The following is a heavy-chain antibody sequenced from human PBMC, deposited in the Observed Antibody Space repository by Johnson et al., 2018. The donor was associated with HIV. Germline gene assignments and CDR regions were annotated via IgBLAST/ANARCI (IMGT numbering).Heavy chain of an antibody. CDR3: ARGPLLWRAFDI. CDR2: IRYDGSNK. Sequence: QMLLVESGGGVVQPGGSLRLSCAASGFTFSSYGMHWVRQAPGKGLEWVAFIRYDGSNKYYADSVKGRFTISRDNSKNTLYLQMNSLRAGDTAVYYCARGPLLWRAFDIWGQGTMVSVSS. J-gene: IGHJ3*02. D-gene: IGHD3-10*01. V-gene: IGHV3-30*02. CDR1: GFTFSSYG.